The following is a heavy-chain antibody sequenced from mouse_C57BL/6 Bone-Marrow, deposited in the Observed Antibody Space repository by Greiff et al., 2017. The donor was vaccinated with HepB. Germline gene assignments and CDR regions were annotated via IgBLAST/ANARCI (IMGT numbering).Heavy chain of an antibody. CDR1: GYTFTSYW. D-gene: IGHD4-1*01. V-gene: IGHV1-59*01. CDR3: ARLGAVSFAS. CDR2: IDPSDSYT. J-gene: IGHJ2*01. Sequence: QVQLKQPGAELVRPGTSVKLSCKASGYTFTSYWMHWVKQRPGQGLEWIGVIDPSDSYTNYNQKFKGKATLTVDTSSSTAYMQLSSLTSEDSAVCYCARLGAVSFASRGHGTALTVSS.